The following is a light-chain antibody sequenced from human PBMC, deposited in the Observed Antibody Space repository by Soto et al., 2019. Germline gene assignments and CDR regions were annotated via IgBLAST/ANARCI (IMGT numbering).Light chain of an antibody. CDR3: QQYDRWPVT. V-gene: IGKV3-15*01. CDR1: QSVTTN. Sequence: EVLMTQSPATGSVSPGERVTFSCRASQSVTTNLAWYQHKPGQSPRLLISDASTGASGIPPRFSGSGSGTEFTLTIDRLQSADFAVYYCQQYDRWPVTFGGGTKVDIK. J-gene: IGKJ4*01. CDR2: DAS.